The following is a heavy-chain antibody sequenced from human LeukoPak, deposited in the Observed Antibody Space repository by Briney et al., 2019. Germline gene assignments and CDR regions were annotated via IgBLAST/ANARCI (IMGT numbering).Heavy chain of an antibody. CDR3: ARGHSYPTVVRGVIIRPYYFDY. Sequence: SETLSLTCAVYGGSFSCFYWSWIRQPPGKGLEWSGEITHSGRTNYNPSREGRVTIYVSPTKNRVFLRLRYVPGADTAGYFCARGHSYPTVVRGVIIRPYYFDYWGEGTLVTVSS. CDR1: GGSFSCFY. J-gene: IGHJ4*02. D-gene: IGHD3-10*01. CDR2: ITHSGRT. V-gene: IGHV4-34*01.